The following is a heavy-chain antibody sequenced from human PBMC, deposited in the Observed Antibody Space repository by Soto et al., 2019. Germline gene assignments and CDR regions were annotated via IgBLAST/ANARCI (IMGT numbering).Heavy chain of an antibody. CDR2: ITYDGSNK. D-gene: IGHD5-18*01. CDR3: AKEADTAMVCDI. V-gene: IGHV3-30*18. Sequence: QVQLVESGGGVVQHGRSLRVSCAASGFTFSSYGIHWVRQAPGKGLEWVVVITYDGSNKYYADSVKGRFTVSRDNSKNTVYLQMNSLRAEDTAVYYCAKEADTAMVCDIWGQGTMVTVSS. J-gene: IGHJ3*02. CDR1: GFTFSSYG.